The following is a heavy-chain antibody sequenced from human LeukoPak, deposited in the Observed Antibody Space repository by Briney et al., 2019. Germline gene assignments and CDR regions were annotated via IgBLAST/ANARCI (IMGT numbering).Heavy chain of an antibody. CDR3: ARVVDDSRSDYFDY. D-gene: IGHD3-22*01. CDR2: IIPILGIA. V-gene: IGHV1-69*04. CDR1: GFTLSSYA. J-gene: IGHJ4*02. Sequence: GGSLRLSCAASGFTLSSYAISWVRQAPGQGLEWMGRIIPILGIANYAQKFQGRVTITADKSTSTAYMELSSLRSEDTAVYYCARVVDDSRSDYFDYWGQGTLVTVSS.